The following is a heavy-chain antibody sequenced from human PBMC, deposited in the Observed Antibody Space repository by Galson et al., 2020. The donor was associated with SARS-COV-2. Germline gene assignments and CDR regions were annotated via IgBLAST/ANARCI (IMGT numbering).Heavy chain of an antibody. CDR2: NT. V-gene: IGHV4-31*02. Sequence: NTYYNPSLKSRLSMSVDTSRGQFSLSLSSVTAADTAIYYCARDFAPSSPDFDYWGQGILVTVSS. CDR3: ARDFAPSSPDFDY. D-gene: IGHD2-2*01. J-gene: IGHJ4*02.